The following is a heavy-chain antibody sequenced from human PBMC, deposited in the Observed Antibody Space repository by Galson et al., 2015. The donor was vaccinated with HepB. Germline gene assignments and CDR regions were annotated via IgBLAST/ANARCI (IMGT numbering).Heavy chain of an antibody. CDR1: GYIFTNHH. V-gene: IGHV1-18*04. J-gene: IGHJ4*02. CDR2: ISAYNGDT. CDR3: ARDIAAAGVVFDS. Sequence: SVKVSCKAPGYIFTNHHINWVRQAPGQGLEWMGWISAYNGDTNYAQNLQGRVTMTTDTSTSTAYMELRSLRSDDTAVYFCARDIAAAGVVFDSWGQGTLVTVSS. D-gene: IGHD6-13*01.